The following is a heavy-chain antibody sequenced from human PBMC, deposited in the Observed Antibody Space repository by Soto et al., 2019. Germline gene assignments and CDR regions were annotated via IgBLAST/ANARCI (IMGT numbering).Heavy chain of an antibody. CDR1: GYTFTSYG. Sequence: QVQLVQSGAEVKKPGASVKVSCKASGYTFTSYGISWVRQAPGQGLEWMGWISAYNGNTNYAQKLQGRVTMTTDTSTSXXYMELRSLRSDDTAVYYCATFMITFGGVNPDAFDIWGQGTMVTVSS. J-gene: IGHJ3*02. CDR3: ATFMITFGGVNPDAFDI. V-gene: IGHV1-18*01. CDR2: ISAYNGNT. D-gene: IGHD3-16*01.